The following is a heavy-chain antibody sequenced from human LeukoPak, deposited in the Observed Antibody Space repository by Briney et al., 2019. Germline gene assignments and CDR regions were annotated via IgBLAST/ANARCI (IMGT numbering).Heavy chain of an antibody. CDR2: IYYSGST. Sequence: PSETLSLTCTVSGGSISSSSYYWGWIRQPPGKGLEWIGSIYYSGSTYYNPSLKSRVTISVDTSKNQFSLKLSSVTAADTAVYYCARNPYCSSTSCYQFNYWGQGTLVAVSS. CDR1: GGSISSSSYY. J-gene: IGHJ4*02. D-gene: IGHD2-2*01. CDR3: ARNPYCSSTSCYQFNY. V-gene: IGHV4-39*01.